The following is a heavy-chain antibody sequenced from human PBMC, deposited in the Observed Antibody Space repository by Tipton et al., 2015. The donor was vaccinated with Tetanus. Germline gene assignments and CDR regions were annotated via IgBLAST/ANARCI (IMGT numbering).Heavy chain of an antibody. D-gene: IGHD2-21*01. CDR2: IYFSGTT. Sequence: TLSLTCTVSGDSISSGSYYWSWIRQLPGKGLEWIRYIYFSGTTYYNPSLKSRVTISLDTSKNQFSLKLNSVTAADTAVYYCAKDRLCGGECYSLWGRGTLVTVSS. CDR1: GDSISSGSYY. J-gene: IGHJ4*02. CDR3: AKDRLCGGECYSL. V-gene: IGHV4-31*03.